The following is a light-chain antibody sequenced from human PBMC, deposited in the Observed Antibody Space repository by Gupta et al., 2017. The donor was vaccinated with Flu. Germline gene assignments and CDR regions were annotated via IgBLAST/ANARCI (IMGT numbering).Light chain of an antibody. V-gene: IGKV1-39*01. J-gene: IGKJ2*02. CDR3: QQNYSTLSWT. CDR2: AAS. Sequence: DIQMTQSPSSLSASLGDRVTITCRSSQSISSYLNWYQQKPGRAPKLLIYAASSLQSGVPSRFSGSGCGTDVTLTISSRQPEDFAAYYCQQNYSTLSWTFGQGTKLEIK. CDR1: QSISSY.